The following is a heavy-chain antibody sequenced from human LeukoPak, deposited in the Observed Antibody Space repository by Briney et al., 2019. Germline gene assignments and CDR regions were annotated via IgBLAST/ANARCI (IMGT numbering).Heavy chain of an antibody. CDR3: VRGPYYYDRSGYYSKVFDY. CDR2: IYHSGTT. J-gene: IGHJ4*02. V-gene: IGHV4-38-2*02. Sequence: PSETLSLTCTVSGYSISTGYYWGWIRQPPGKGLEWIGSIYHSGTTYYNPSLKSRFTISVDTSKNQFSLKLYSVTAADTAVYYCVRGPYYYDRSGYYSKVFDYWGQGTLVTVSS. D-gene: IGHD3-22*01. CDR1: GYSISTGYY.